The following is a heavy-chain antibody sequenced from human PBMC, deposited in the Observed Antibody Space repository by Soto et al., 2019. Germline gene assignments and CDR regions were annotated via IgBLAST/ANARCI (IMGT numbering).Heavy chain of an antibody. CDR1: GYTFTSYA. J-gene: IGHJ5*02. Sequence: QVQLVQSGAEVKKPGASVKVSCKASGYTFTSYAMHWVRQAPGQRLEWMGWINAGNGNTKYSQKFQGRVTITRDTSASTAYMELSILRSEDTAVYYCARDPDSNYNNWFDPWGQGTLVTVSS. CDR3: ARDPDSNYNNWFDP. CDR2: INAGNGNT. V-gene: IGHV1-3*01. D-gene: IGHD1-26*01.